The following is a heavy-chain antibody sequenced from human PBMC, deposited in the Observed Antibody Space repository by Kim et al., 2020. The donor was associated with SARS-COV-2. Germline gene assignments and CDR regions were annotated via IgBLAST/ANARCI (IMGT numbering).Heavy chain of an antibody. CDR2: ISCGGSNK. J-gene: IGHJ6*02. D-gene: IGHD2-2*01. CDR1: GFTFSSYA. Sequence: GGSLRLSCAASGFTFSSYAMHWVRQAPGKGLEWVAVISCGGSNKYYADSVKGRFTISRDNSKNTLYLQMNSLRAEDTAVYYCAKDQCSSTSCYYYYGMDAWGQGTTVTVSS. CDR3: AKDQCSSTSCYYYYGMDA. V-gene: IGHV3-30*18.